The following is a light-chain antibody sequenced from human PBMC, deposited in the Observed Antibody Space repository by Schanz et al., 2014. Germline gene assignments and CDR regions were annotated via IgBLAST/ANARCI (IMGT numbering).Light chain of an antibody. Sequence: QSVLTQPASVSGSPGQSITISCTGTSSDVGGFNFVSWYQQHSGKAPKLMIYDVSNRPSGVSNRFSGSKSGNTASLTISGLQAEDEADYYCCSYAGTYSVVFGGGTKLTVL. V-gene: IGLV2-14*01. CDR1: SSDVGGFNF. CDR3: CSYAGTYSVV. J-gene: IGLJ2*01. CDR2: DVS.